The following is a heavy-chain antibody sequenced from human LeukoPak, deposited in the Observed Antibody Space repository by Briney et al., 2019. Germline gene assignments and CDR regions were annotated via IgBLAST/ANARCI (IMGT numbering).Heavy chain of an antibody. Sequence: NPGGSLRLSCAASGFTFSSYSMNWVRQAPGKGLEWVSSISTGSSYIYYTDSVKGRFTISRDNAKNSLYLQMNSLRAEDTAVYYCARYESGGPTDEWGQGTLVTVSS. CDR1: GFTFSSYS. CDR3: ARYESGGPTDE. J-gene: IGHJ4*02. CDR2: ISTGSSYI. D-gene: IGHD3-22*01. V-gene: IGHV3-21*01.